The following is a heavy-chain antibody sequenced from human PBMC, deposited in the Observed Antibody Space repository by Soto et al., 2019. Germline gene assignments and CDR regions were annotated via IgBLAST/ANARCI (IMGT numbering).Heavy chain of an antibody. CDR2: IVVGSGNT. CDR3: AALSIAAREFDY. Sequence: SVKVSCEASGFTFSSSSVQWVRQARGQRLEWIGWIVVGSGNTNYAQKFQERVTITRDMSTSTAYMELSSLRSEDTAVYYCAALSIAAREFDYWGQGTRVTVSS. J-gene: IGHJ4*02. V-gene: IGHV1-58*01. D-gene: IGHD6-6*01. CDR1: GFTFSSSS.